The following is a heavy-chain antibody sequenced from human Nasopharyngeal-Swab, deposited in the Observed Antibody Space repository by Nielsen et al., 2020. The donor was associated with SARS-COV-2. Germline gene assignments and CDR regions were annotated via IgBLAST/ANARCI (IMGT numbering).Heavy chain of an antibody. V-gene: IGHV3-21*01. J-gene: IGHJ4*02. CDR1: GFTFSIYT. Sequence: GGSLRLSCAASGFTFSIYTMNWVRQAPGKGLEWVSAISSSGDYIYYAPSVKGRFTISRDNAKNSLYLQMNSLRAEDTAVYYCARDTPAMFAYWGQGTLVTVSS. CDR2: ISSSGDYI. CDR3: ARDTPAMFAY.